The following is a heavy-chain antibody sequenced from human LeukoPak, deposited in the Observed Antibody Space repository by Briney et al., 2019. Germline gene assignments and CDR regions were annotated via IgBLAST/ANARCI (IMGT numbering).Heavy chain of an antibody. CDR3: GGVARTAMASYYYYYMDV. CDR2: INHSGST. J-gene: IGHJ6*03. Sequence: PSETLSLTCAVYGGSFSGYYWSWIRQPPGKGLEWIGEINHSGSTNYNPSLKSRVTISVDTSKNQFSLKLSSVTAADTAVYYCGGVARTAMASYYYYYMDVRGKGTTVTVSS. V-gene: IGHV4-34*01. CDR1: GGSFSGYY. D-gene: IGHD5-18*01.